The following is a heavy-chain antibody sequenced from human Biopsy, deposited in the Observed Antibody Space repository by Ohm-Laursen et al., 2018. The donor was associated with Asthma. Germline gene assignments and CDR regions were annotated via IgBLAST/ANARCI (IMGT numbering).Heavy chain of an antibody. CDR3: ARTFHFWSPYHAEHYQL. J-gene: IGHJ1*01. CDR2: IKHDGTEK. Sequence: SLRLSCAASGFTFGDYWMSWVRQVPGKGLEWVANIKHDGTEKNHVDSLKGRFTISRDNAKNSLYLQMNSLRAEDTAVYYCARTFHFWSPYHAEHYQLWGQGILATVSS. CDR1: GFTFGDYW. V-gene: IGHV3-7*01. D-gene: IGHD3-3*02.